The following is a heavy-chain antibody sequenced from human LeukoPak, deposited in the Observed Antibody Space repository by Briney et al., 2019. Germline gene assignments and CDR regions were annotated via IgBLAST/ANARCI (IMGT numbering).Heavy chain of an antibody. J-gene: IGHJ6*03. CDR2: ISSSSSYI. CDR3: ARFRGVKQLVSYYYYYMDV. Sequence: PGGSLRLSCAASGFTFSSYSMNWVRQAPGKGLEWVSSISSSSSYIYYADSVKGRFTISRDNAKNSLYLQMNSLRAEDTAVYHCARFRGVKQLVSYYYYYMDVWGKGTTVTVSS. V-gene: IGHV3-21*01. D-gene: IGHD6-13*01. CDR1: GFTFSSYS.